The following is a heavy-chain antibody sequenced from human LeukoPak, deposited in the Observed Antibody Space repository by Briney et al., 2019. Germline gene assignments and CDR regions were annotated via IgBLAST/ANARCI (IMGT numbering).Heavy chain of an antibody. V-gene: IGHV1-2*02. D-gene: IGHD5-12*01. CDR1: GYSFTGYY. Sequence: ASLTVDSQASGYSFTGYYMSCVRQAPGQRLEWMGCINPNSGGTDYAQKFQGRVTMTRDTSISTAYMELSRLTSDDTAVYYCAGLSGYDPYYFDYWGQGTLVAVSS. CDR2: INPNSGGT. J-gene: IGHJ4*02. CDR3: AGLSGYDPYYFDY.